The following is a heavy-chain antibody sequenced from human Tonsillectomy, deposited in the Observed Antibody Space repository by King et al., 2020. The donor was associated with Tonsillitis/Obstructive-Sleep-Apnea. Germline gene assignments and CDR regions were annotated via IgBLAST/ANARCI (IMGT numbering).Heavy chain of an antibody. CDR3: ASRSFYDYVYY. Sequence: VQLQESGPGLVKPSETLSLTCTVSGGSISSYYWSWIRQPPGKGLEWIGYIYYSGSTNYNPSLKSRVTISVDTSKNQFSLKLSSVTAADTAVYYCASRSFYDYVYYWGQGTLVTVSS. V-gene: IGHV4-59*08. J-gene: IGHJ4*02. D-gene: IGHD3-16*01. CDR1: GGSISSYY. CDR2: IYYSGST.